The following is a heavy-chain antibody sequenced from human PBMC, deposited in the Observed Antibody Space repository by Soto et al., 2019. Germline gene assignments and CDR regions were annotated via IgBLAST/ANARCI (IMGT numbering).Heavy chain of an antibody. Sequence: QVQLVQSGAEVKKPGASVKVSCKASGYTFTSYDINWVRQATGQGLEWMGWMNPNSGNTGYAQKFQGRVTMTRNTSVSTAYMXXSXLXXEDTDVYYCARGRYQRTNYDFWSGYYDYYYYGMDVWGQGTTVTVSS. J-gene: IGHJ6*02. V-gene: IGHV1-8*01. CDR2: MNPNSGNT. D-gene: IGHD3-3*01. CDR3: ARGRYQRTNYDFWSGYYDYYYYGMDV. CDR1: GYTFTSYD.